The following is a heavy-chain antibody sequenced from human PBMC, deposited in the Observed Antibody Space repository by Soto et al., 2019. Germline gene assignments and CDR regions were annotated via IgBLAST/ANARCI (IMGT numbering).Heavy chain of an antibody. V-gene: IGHV3-48*02. D-gene: IGHD3-22*01. J-gene: IGHJ4*02. CDR1: GFTFSSYS. Sequence: PGGSLRLSCAASGFTFSSYSMNWVRQAPGKGLEWVSYISSSSSTIYYADSVKGRFTISRDNAKNSLYLQMNSLRDEDTAVYYCARAARGYYDSSGYFYYWGQVTPGTVSS. CDR2: ISSSSSTI. CDR3: ARAARGYYDSSGYFYY.